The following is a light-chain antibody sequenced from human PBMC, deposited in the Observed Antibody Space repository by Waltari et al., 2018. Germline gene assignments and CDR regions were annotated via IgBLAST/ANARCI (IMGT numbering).Light chain of an antibody. CDR2: AVS. CDR1: SSDVGNYKR. Sequence: QSALTQPASVSGSPGQSITISCTGTSSDVGNYKRVSWYQQHPGKAPKLMIYAVSKRPSGVSDRFSGSNSGTRASLTISGLQPGDEAEYFCSSYAGSSKGVFGGRTKVTVL. V-gene: IGLV2-23*02. CDR3: SSYAGSSKGV. J-gene: IGLJ2*01.